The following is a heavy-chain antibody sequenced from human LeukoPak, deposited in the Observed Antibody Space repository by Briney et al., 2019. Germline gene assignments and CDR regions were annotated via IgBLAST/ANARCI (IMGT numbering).Heavy chain of an antibody. CDR3: SRGGTRVTSCSGY. V-gene: IGHV1-46*03. CDR2: INPNGGGT. J-gene: IGHJ4*02. Sequence: ASVKVSCKASGYTFTTYYVHWMRQAPGQGFEWMGVINPNGGGTNFAQNFQGRVTMTRDTSTSTVYMELSSLRSEDTAVYYCSRGGTRVTSCSGYWGQGTLVTVSS. CDR1: GYTFTTYY. D-gene: IGHD2-2*01.